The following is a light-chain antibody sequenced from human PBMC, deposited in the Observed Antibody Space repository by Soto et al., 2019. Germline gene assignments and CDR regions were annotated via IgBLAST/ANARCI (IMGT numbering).Light chain of an antibody. CDR3: LQDFNYPRT. CDR1: QDIRNE. CDR2: AAS. Sequence: IQMTQSPSSLSAVVGDRVTITSRASQDIRNELAWYQQKPGKAPKVLIYAASNLQDGVPSRFSGSGSGTDFSLTISSLQPEDFATYYCLQDFNYPRTFGQGTKVDIK. J-gene: IGKJ2*01. V-gene: IGKV1-6*01.